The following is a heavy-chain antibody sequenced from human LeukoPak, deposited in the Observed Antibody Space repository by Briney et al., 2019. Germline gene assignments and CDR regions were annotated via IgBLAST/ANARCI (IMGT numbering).Heavy chain of an antibody. J-gene: IGHJ4*02. Sequence: GGSLRLSCAASGFTFSRYAMSWVPQAPGKGLEWVSGVSGSGGSTYYADSVKGRFTISRDNSKNTLYLQMNSLRAEDTAVYYCAKDLDIVATITGNWGQGTLVTVSS. CDR2: VSGSGGST. V-gene: IGHV3-23*01. CDR1: GFTFSRYA. D-gene: IGHD5-12*01. CDR3: AKDLDIVATITGN.